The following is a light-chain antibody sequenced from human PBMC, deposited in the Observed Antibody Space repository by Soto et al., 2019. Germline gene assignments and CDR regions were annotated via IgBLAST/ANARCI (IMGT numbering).Light chain of an antibody. CDR3: QQYNDWPPT. J-gene: IGKJ1*01. Sequence: EIVMTQSPATLSVSPGERATVSCRASQSIRTNLAWYQQKPGQAPRLLIFGASTRAIAIPARFSGSGSGTEFTLSIGSLQSEDFAVYYCQQYNDWPPTFGQGTKVDI. CDR2: GAS. V-gene: IGKV3-15*01. CDR1: QSIRTN.